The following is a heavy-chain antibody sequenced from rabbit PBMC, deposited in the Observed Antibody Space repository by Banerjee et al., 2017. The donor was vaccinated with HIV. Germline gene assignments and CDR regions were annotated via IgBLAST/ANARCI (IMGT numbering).Heavy chain of an antibody. D-gene: IGHD4-1*01. J-gene: IGHJ3*01. CDR2: IDVGKSGTT. Sequence: QEQLEESGGDLVKPGASLTLTCKASGLDFSSRYWICWVRQAPGKGLEWIACIDVGKSGTTYYASWAKGRFTISKASWTTVTLQMTSLTAADTASYFCARDLAGVIGWNFGVWGQGTLVTVS. CDR3: ARDLAGVIGWNFGV. V-gene: IGHV1S45*01. CDR1: GLDFSSRYW.